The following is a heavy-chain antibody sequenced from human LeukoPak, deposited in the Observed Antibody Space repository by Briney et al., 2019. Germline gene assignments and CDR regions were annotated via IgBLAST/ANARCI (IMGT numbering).Heavy chain of an antibody. CDR3: ARIMQTPWGMDV. D-gene: IGHD4-23*01. V-gene: IGHV4-59*01. CDR2: IYYSGTT. Sequence: SETLSLTCTVSGGSISNYYWSWTRQPPGKGLEYIGYIYYSGTTDYNPSLKSRVAISVDTSKNQFSLKVTSVSAADTAVYYCARIMQTPWGMDVWGQGTTVTVSS. CDR1: GGSISNYY. J-gene: IGHJ6*02.